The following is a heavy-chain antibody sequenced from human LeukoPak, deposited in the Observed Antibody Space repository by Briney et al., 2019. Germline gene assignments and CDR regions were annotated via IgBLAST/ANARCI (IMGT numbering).Heavy chain of an antibody. Sequence: SETLSLTCAVSGGPISSGNLWSWVRQPPGKGLEWIGEIYHSGSTNYNPSLKSRVTISVDKSKNQFSLKLSSVTAADTAVYYCAREHIVVVTARNAFDIWGQGTMVTVSS. CDR1: GGPISSGNL. CDR2: IYHSGST. V-gene: IGHV4-4*02. D-gene: IGHD2-21*02. CDR3: AREHIVVVTARNAFDI. J-gene: IGHJ3*02.